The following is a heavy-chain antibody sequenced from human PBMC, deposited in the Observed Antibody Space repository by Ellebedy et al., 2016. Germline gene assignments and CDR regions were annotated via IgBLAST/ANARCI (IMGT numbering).Heavy chain of an antibody. V-gene: IGHV4-59*12. D-gene: IGHD6-13*01. CDR3: ARSGWSSSWSFDY. J-gene: IGHJ4*02. Sequence: SETLSLXXTVSGGSISSYYWSWMRQPPGKGLEWIGYIYYSGSTNYNPSLKSRVTISVDTSKNQFSLKLSSVTAADTAVYYCARSGWSSSWSFDYWGQGTLVTVSS. CDR1: GGSISSYY. CDR2: IYYSGST.